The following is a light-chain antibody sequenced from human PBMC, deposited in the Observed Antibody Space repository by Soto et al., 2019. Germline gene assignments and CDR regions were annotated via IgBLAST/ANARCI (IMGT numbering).Light chain of an antibody. V-gene: IGLV2-14*01. CDR1: SSDVGGYNY. CDR3: SSYTSSSLCV. CDR2: DVS. Sequence: QSVLTQPASVSGSPGQSITISCTGTSSDVGGYNYVSWYQQHPGKAPKLMIYDVSNRPSGVSNRFSGSKSGNTASLTISGLQAEDDADYYCSSYTSSSLCVFGGGTKLTVL. J-gene: IGLJ2*01.